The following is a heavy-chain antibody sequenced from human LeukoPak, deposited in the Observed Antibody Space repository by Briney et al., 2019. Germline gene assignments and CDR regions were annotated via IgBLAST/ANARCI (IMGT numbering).Heavy chain of an antibody. CDR3: ARDPYYYGSGIDY. V-gene: IGHV3-9*01. CDR1: GFTFDKYG. CDR2: MTLDSGRI. Sequence: QTGGSLRLSCEVSGFTFDKYGMHWVRQVPGKGLEWVSGMTLDSGRIGYADSVKGRFTISRDNAKNSLYLQMNSLRAEDTAVYYCARDPYYYGSGIDYWGQGTLVTVSS. J-gene: IGHJ4*02. D-gene: IGHD3-10*01.